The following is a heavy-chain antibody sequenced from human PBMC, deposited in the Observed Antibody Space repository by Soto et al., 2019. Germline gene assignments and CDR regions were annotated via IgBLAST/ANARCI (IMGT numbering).Heavy chain of an antibody. CDR1: DDSITSGAYY. Sequence: WETLSLTCTVSDDSITSGAYYWGLIRQPPGKGLEWIGTIQYRGSTYYNPSLKSRVTISVDRSKNQFSLKLSPVTAADTAVYYCASGVVPAGFYYYYGMDVWGQGTTVTVSS. CDR2: IQYRGST. D-gene: IGHD2-2*01. V-gene: IGHV4-39*07. CDR3: ASGVVPAGFYYYYGMDV. J-gene: IGHJ6*02.